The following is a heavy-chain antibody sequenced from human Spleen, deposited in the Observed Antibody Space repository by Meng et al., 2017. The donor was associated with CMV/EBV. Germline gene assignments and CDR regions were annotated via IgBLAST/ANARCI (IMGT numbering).Heavy chain of an antibody. V-gene: IGHV1-2*02. D-gene: IGHD3-10*01. Sequence: ASVKVSCKASGYTFTDYYILWVRQAPGQGLEWMGWINPNSGGTNYAQKFQDRVTMTRDTSISTAYMEPSRLRSDDTAVYYCASGHGSGTYYNDAFDIWGQGTMVTVSS. CDR1: GYTFTDYY. CDR2: INPNSGGT. CDR3: ASGHGSGTYYNDAFDI. J-gene: IGHJ3*02.